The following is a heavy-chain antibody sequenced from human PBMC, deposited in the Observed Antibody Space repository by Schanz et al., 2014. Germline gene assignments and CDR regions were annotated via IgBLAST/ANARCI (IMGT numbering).Heavy chain of an antibody. V-gene: IGHV7-4-1*01. Sequence: QVHLVQSESELKNPGASVKVSCKTSGYSFSTYAMNWVRQAPGQGLEWMGWINTKTGNPTYAQGFTGRFVFSLDTAVSTTHLQIHNLKADDAAVYYCARGYCAGTSCPIFDYWGQGTLVSVSS. CDR3: ARGYCAGTSCPIFDY. CDR2: INTKTGNP. CDR1: GYSFSTYA. D-gene: IGHD2-2*01. J-gene: IGHJ4*02.